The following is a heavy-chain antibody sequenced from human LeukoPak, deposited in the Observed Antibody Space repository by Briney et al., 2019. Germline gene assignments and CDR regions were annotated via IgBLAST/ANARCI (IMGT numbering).Heavy chain of an antibody. D-gene: IGHD2-15*01. Sequence: SETLSLTCTVSGGSISSYYWSWIRQPPGKGLEWIGYMYHTGHTMYNSSLKSRVTMSLDTSKNHFSLRLSSVTAADTAVYCCARHPFATPFDYWGPGTLVTVSS. J-gene: IGHJ4*02. CDR3: ARHPFATPFDY. V-gene: IGHV4-59*08. CDR1: GGSISSYY. CDR2: MYHTGHT.